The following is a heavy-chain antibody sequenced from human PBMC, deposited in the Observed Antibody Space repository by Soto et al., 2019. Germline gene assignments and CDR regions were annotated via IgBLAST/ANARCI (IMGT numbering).Heavy chain of an antibody. Sequence: ASVKVSCKASGYTFTGYYIHWVRQAPGQGLEWMGWISPNSGDTKYAPRFQGWVTMTRDTSISTAYMELSRLKSDDTAVYYCARDYCGGDCPGIWYFDLWGRGTLVTVS. CDR2: ISPNSGDT. CDR1: GYTFTGYY. J-gene: IGHJ2*01. D-gene: IGHD2-21*01. CDR3: ARDYCGGDCPGIWYFDL. V-gene: IGHV1-2*04.